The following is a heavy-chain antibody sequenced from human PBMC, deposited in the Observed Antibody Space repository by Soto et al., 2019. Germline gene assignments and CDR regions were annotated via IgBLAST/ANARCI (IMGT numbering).Heavy chain of an antibody. CDR1: GYTFTSYA. CDR2: INAGSGNT. D-gene: IGHD3-22*01. J-gene: IGHJ4*02. V-gene: IGHV1-3*01. Sequence: SVKVSCKASGYTFTSYAMHWVRQAPVQRLEWMGWINAGSGNTKYSQKFQGRVTITRDTSASTAYMELSSLRSEDTAVYYCARLTYDSSGYYYFDYWGQGTLVTVSS. CDR3: ARLTYDSSGYYYFDY.